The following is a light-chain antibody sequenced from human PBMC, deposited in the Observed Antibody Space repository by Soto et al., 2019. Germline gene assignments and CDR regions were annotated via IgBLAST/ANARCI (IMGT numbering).Light chain of an antibody. Sequence: EIVMTQSPATLSVSPGERATLSCRVSQSVGSNLAWYQQKPGQAPRLLIYGASTRATGIPARFSGSGSGTEFTLTISSLQSEDFAIYYCQQYNNWPPWTFGQGTKVDIK. V-gene: IGKV3-15*01. CDR2: GAS. CDR3: QQYNNWPPWT. J-gene: IGKJ1*01. CDR1: QSVGSN.